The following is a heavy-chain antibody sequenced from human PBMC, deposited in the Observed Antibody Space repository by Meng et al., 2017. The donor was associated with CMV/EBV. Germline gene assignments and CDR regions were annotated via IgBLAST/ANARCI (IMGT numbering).Heavy chain of an antibody. CDR1: GGSISSYY. D-gene: IGHD6-13*01. CDR3: AREMPIAAAGCFDY. V-gene: IGHV4-4*07. CDR2: IYTSGST. J-gene: IGHJ4*02. Sequence: QVQLLESGPGLVKPSETRSLTCTVSGGSISSYYWSWIRQPAGKGLEWIGRIYTSGSTNYNPSLKSRVTMSVDTSKNQFSLKLSSVTAADTAVYYCAREMPIAAAGCFDYWGQGTLVTVSS.